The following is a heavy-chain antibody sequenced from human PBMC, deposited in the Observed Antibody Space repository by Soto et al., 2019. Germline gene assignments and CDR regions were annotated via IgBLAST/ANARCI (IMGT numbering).Heavy chain of an antibody. Sequence: PSETLSLTCTVSGGSIGNYYWSWVRQSPGKGLEFIGNFYHSGSTNYNPSLKSRVTISEDTSMNQFSLRLSSVTAADTAVYYCSRLSVSRPGTYYYMDVWGTGTTVTVSS. V-gene: IGHV4-59*08. CDR2: FYHSGST. CDR1: GGSIGNYY. CDR3: SRLSVSRPGTYYYMDV. D-gene: IGHD3-10*01. J-gene: IGHJ6*03.